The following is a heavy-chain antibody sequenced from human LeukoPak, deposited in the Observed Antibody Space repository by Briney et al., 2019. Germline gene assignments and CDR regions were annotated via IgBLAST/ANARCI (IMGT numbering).Heavy chain of an antibody. D-gene: IGHD4-17*01. Sequence: SETLSLTCTVSGGSISSYYWSWIRQPPGKGLEWIGYIYYSGSTNYNPSLKSRVTISVDTSKNQFSLKLSSVTAADTAVYYCARSIDYGDPGDYWGQGTLVTVSS. CDR2: IYYSGST. V-gene: IGHV4-59*01. CDR1: GGSISSYY. J-gene: IGHJ4*02. CDR3: ARSIDYGDPGDY.